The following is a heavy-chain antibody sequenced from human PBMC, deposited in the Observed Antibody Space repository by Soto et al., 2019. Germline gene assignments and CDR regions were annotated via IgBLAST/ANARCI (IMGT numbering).Heavy chain of an antibody. Sequence: QVQLVQSGAEVKKPGSSVKVSCKASGGTFSSYPISWVRQAPGQGLEWMGGTSPIYGSGNYAQKFQGRLTIIADKSTNTAYMELSSLRSEDTAVYYCARRDSSGFYRYFDSWGQGTLVTVSS. V-gene: IGHV1-69*06. CDR3: ARRDSSGFYRYFDS. CDR2: TSPIYGSG. CDR1: GGTFSSYP. D-gene: IGHD3-22*01. J-gene: IGHJ4*02.